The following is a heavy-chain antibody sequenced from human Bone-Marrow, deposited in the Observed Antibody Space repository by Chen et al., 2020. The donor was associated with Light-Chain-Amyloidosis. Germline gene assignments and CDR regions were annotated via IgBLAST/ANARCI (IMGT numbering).Heavy chain of an antibody. CDR3: ARRRDGYNFDC. CDR1: GYTFPNYW. CDR2: IYPEDSGA. Sequence: EVQLEQSGPEVKKPGESLKISCKGSGYTFPNYWIGWVRQMPGKGLEWMGVIYPEDSGAGYSPSFEGQISISADKSITAAYLQWRSLKASDTAMYYCARRRDGYNFDCWGQGTLVTVSS. D-gene: IGHD5-12*01. V-gene: IGHV5-51*01. J-gene: IGHJ4*02.